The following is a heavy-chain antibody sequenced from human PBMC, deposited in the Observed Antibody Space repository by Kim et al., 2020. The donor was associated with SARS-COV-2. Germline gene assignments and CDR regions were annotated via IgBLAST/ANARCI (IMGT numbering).Heavy chain of an antibody. CDR3: ARETQYSDPEE. J-gene: IGHJ4*02. V-gene: IGHV3-48*03. Sequence: GGSVRLSCAASGFTFSSYEMNWVRQAPGKGLEWVSYISSSGSTIYYADSVKGRFTISRDNAKNSLYLQMNSLRAEDTAVYYCARETQYSDPEEWGQGTLVTVSS. D-gene: IGHD2-21*01. CDR2: ISSSGSTI. CDR1: GFTFSSYE.